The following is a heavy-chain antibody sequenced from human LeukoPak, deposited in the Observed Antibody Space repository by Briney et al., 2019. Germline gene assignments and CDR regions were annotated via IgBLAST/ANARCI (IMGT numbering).Heavy chain of an antibody. CDR1: GYTFTSYD. V-gene: IGHV1-8*01. J-gene: IGHJ2*01. CDR3: ASSYYAGYSSSWYNWYLDL. D-gene: IGHD6-13*01. Sequence: ASVKVSCKASGYTFTSYDINWVRQATGQGLEWMGWMNPNSGNTGYAQKFQGRATMTRNTSISTAYMELSSLRSEDTAVYYCASSYYAGYSSSWYNWYLDLWGRGTLVAVSS. CDR2: MNPNSGNT.